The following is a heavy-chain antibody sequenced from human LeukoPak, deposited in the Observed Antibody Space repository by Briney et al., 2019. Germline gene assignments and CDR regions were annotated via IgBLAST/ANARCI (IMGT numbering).Heavy chain of an antibody. CDR1: GYFISSGYY. CDR2: IHHSGST. D-gene: IGHD3-10*01. Sequence: SETLSLTCTVSGYFISSGYYWGWIRQPPGKGLQWIGSIHHSGSTYYNPSLKSRVTISVDTSKNQFSLKLSSVTAADTAVYYCARQRPITMVRGVIMRIYYFDYWGQGTLVTVSS. J-gene: IGHJ4*02. CDR3: ARQRPITMVRGVIMRIYYFDY. V-gene: IGHV4-38-2*02.